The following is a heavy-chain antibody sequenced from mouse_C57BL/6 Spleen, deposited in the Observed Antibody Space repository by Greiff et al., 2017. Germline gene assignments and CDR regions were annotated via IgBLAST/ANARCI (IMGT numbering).Heavy chain of an antibody. V-gene: IGHV1-85*01. CDR1: GYTFTSYD. J-gene: IGHJ1*03. CDR2: IYPRDGST. Sequence: VQLQQSGPELVKPGASVKLSCKASGYTFTSYDINWVKQRPGQGLEWIGWIYPRDGSTKYKEKFKGKATLTVDTSSSTAYMELHSLTSEDSAVYFCARGRYYGSSYVDWYFDVWGTGTTVTVSS. D-gene: IGHD1-1*01. CDR3: ARGRYYGSSYVDWYFDV.